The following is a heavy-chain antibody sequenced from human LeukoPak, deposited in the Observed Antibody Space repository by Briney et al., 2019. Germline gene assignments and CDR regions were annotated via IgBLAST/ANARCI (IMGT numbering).Heavy chain of an antibody. J-gene: IGHJ6*02. CDR1: GFTFSSYG. CDR2: IWYDGSNE. V-gene: IGHV3-33*01. Sequence: GRSLRLSCAASGFTFSSYGMHWVRQAPGKGLEWLAVIWYDGSNENYADSVKGRFTISRDNSKNTLYLQMNSLRAKDTAVFYCTRASAVAGPYYGMDVWGQGTTVTVSS. D-gene: IGHD6-19*01. CDR3: TRASAVAGPYYGMDV.